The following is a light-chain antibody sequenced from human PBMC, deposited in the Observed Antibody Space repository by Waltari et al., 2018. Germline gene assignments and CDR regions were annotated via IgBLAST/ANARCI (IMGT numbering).Light chain of an antibody. J-gene: IGKJ1*01. CDR2: DAS. V-gene: IGKV3-11*01. CDR3: QQRSDWWT. CDR1: QSVGTS. Sequence: EILLTQSPATQSLSPGERATLSCRASQSVGTSLAWYQQKPGQAPRLLIYDASNRATAIPARFSGSGSGTDFSLTISSLEPEDFAVYYCQQRSDWWTFGQGTKVEIK.